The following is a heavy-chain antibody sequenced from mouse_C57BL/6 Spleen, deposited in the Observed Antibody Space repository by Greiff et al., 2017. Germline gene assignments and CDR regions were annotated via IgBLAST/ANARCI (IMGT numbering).Heavy chain of an antibody. D-gene: IGHD2-3*01. J-gene: IGHJ4*01. Sequence: QVQLQQPGAELVMPGASVKLSCKASGYTFTSYWMHWVKQRPGQGLEWIGEIDPSDSYTNYNQKFKGKSTLTVDKSSSTAYMQLSSLTSEDSAVYYCARVRIYDGYPRAMDYWGQGTSVTVSS. CDR2: IDPSDSYT. V-gene: IGHV1-69*01. CDR3: ARVRIYDGYPRAMDY. CDR1: GYTFTSYW.